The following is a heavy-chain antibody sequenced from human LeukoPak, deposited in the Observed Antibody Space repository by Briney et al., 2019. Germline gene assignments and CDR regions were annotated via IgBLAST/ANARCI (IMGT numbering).Heavy chain of an antibody. D-gene: IGHD3-10*01. CDR2: ISSSSSYI. J-gene: IGHJ4*02. CDR1: GFTFSSYS. V-gene: IGHV3-21*01. Sequence: SGGSLRLSCAASGFTFSSYSMNWVRQAPGKGLEWVSSISSSSSYIYYADSVKGRFTISRDNAKNSLYLQMNSLRAEDTAVYYCARDLDVGGFGELFGGQGTLVTVSS. CDR3: ARDLDVGGFGELF.